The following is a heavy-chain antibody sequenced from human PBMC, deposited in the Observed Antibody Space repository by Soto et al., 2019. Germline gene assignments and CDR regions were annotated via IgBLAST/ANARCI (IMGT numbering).Heavy chain of an antibody. J-gene: IGHJ5*02. V-gene: IGHV5-51*01. CDR1: GYSFTNYW. CDR3: ARQGYSSGWYHWFDP. Sequence: EVRLVQSGAEVKKPGESLKISCKGSGYSFTNYWIGWVRQMPGKGLEWMGIIYPGDSHTRYSPSFQGQVTISADKSISTAYLQWSSLKASDTAMYYCARQGYSSGWYHWFDPWGQGTLVTVSS. CDR2: IYPGDSHT. D-gene: IGHD6-19*01.